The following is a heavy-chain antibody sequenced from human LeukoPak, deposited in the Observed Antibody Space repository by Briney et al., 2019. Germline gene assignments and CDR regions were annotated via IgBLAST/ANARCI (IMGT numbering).Heavy chain of an antibody. V-gene: IGHV4-34*01. CDR2: INHSGST. CDR3: AEELGYSYGPKFCYYYRNF. D-gene: IGHD5-18*01. Sequence: SETLSLTCAVSGGSISGYYWSWIRQPPGKGLEWIGEINHSGSTNYNPSLKSRVTISVDTSKNQFSLKLSSVTAADTAVYYCAEELGYSYGPKFCYYYRNFGGKGPRSPSP. J-gene: IGHJ6*03. CDR1: GGSISGYY.